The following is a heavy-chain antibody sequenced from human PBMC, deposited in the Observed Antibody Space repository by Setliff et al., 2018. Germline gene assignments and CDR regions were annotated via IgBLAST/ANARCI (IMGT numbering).Heavy chain of an antibody. J-gene: IGHJ4*02. D-gene: IGHD5-18*01. CDR1: GGSFSNYY. Sequence: SETLSLTCVVYGGSFSNYYWSWIRQPPGKGLEWIGEINHSGSTNYNPSLKSRVTISVDTSKNQFSLKLDSVTAADTAVYYCARITSGIQLSPTSNDYWGQGTLVTVSS. CDR2: INHSGST. CDR3: ARITSGIQLSPTSNDY. V-gene: IGHV4-34*01.